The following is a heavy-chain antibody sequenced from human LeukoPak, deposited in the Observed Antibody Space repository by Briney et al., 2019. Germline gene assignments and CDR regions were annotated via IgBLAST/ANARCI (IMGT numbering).Heavy chain of an antibody. CDR3: ARQHDSYFYYYLDL. V-gene: IGHV4-4*07. CDR2: IYTSGST. CDR1: GGSISSYY. J-gene: IGHJ6*03. D-gene: IGHD6-13*01. Sequence: SETLSLTCTVSGGSISSYYWSWIRQPAGKGLEWIGRIYTSGSTYYNPSLKSRVTMSVDTSRNQFSLKLSFVTAADTAVYYCARQHDSYFYYYLDLWGTGTTVTVSS.